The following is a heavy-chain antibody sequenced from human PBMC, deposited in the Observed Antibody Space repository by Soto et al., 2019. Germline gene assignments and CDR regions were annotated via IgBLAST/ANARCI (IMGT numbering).Heavy chain of an antibody. CDR2: IYYSGNT. CDR1: GGSIRSGGYY. Sequence: SETLSFTCTVSGGSIRSGGYYWSWVRQNPRRGLEWIGSIYYSGNTYYSPSLKSRLTISVDTSKNQFSLNLSSVTAADTAVYYCARDRLMATAGTARHYFGLDVWGQGTTVTVSS. D-gene: IGHD5-18*01. V-gene: IGHV4-31*03. J-gene: IGHJ6*02. CDR3: ARDRLMATAGTARHYFGLDV.